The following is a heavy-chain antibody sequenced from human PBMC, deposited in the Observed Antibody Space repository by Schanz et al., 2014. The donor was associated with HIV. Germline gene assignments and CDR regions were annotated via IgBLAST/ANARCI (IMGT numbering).Heavy chain of an antibody. J-gene: IGHJ4*02. V-gene: IGHV3-33*01. D-gene: IGHD2-2*01. CDR3: ARRRADQKTFDY. CDR1: GFTFSSYG. CDR2: IWFDGSNK. Sequence: QVQLVESGGGVVQPGRSLRLSCVTSGFTFSSYGMHWVRQAPGKGLEWVAVIWFDGSNKYYADSVKGRFTISRDNSKKTLYLQTNSLRVEDTALFYCARRRADQKTFDYWGQGALVTVSS.